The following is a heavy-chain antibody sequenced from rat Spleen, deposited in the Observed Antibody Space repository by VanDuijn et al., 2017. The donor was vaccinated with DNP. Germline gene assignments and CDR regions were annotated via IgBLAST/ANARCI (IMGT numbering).Heavy chain of an antibody. CDR1: GFTFNNYW. CDR2: ITGSGGGT. Sequence: EVQLVESGGDLVQPGRSLKLSCVASGFTFNNYWMAWLRQVPGKGLEWVASITGSGGGTYYLDSVKGRFTISRDNAKNTLYLQMNSLRSEDTATYYCARSELAYFAYWGRGVMVTVSS. J-gene: IGHJ2*01. V-gene: IGHV5-31*01. D-gene: IGHD5-1*01. CDR3: ARSELAYFAY.